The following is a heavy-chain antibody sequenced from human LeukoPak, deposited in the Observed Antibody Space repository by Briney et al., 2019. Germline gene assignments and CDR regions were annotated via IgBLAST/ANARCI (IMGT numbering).Heavy chain of an antibody. V-gene: IGHV1-2*02. CDR1: GYTFTDYL. CDR2: INPDSGGT. J-gene: IGHJ4*02. Sequence: ASVKVSCKASGYTFTDYLIHWVRQAPGQGLEWMGWINPDSGGTNYAQKFQGRVTMTRDTSISTAYMELSRLRSDDTAVYYCARGSQVGDCDSTSCYPFDYWDQGTLVTVSS. D-gene: IGHD2-2*01. CDR3: ARGSQVGDCDSTSCYPFDY.